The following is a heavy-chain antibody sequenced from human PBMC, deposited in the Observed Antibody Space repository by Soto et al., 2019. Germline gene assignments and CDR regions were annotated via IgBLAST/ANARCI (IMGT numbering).Heavy chain of an antibody. V-gene: IGHV3-23*01. D-gene: IGHD3-22*01. CDR1: GFTFSSYA. CDR3: AKEEPYYYDSSGDFDP. Sequence: GGSLRLSXAASGFTFSSYAMSWVRQAPGKGLEWVSAISGSGGSTYYADSVKGRFTISRDNSKNTLYLQMNSLRAEDTAVYYCAKEEPYYYDSSGDFDPWGQGTRVTVSS. J-gene: IGHJ5*02. CDR2: ISGSGGST.